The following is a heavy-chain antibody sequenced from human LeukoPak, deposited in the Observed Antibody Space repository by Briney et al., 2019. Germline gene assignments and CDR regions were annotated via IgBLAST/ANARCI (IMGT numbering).Heavy chain of an antibody. Sequence: PGRPLRLSCAASGFTFSSYAMHWVRQAPGKGLEWVVVISYDGSTKYYADSVKGRFTISRDNSKNTLYLQMNSLRLEDTAVYYCARDRYSHSGNNWFDPWGREPWSPSPQ. J-gene: IGHJ5*02. CDR1: GFTFSSYA. V-gene: IGHV3-30*04. D-gene: IGHD3-10*01. CDR3: ARDRYSHSGNNWFDP. CDR2: ISYDGSTK.